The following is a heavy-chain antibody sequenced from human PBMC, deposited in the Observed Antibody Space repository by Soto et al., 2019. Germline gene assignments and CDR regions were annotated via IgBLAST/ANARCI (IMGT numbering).Heavy chain of an antibody. V-gene: IGHV4-31*03. Sequence: PSETLSLTCTVSGGSISSGGYYWSWIRQPPGKGLEWIGYIYYSGSTYYNPSLKSRVTISLDTSKNQFSLKLSSVTAADTAVYYCARVITMVRGVRGFVDYWGQGTLVTVSS. CDR2: IYYSGST. CDR1: GGSISSGGYY. D-gene: IGHD3-10*01. CDR3: ARVITMVRGVRGFVDY. J-gene: IGHJ4*02.